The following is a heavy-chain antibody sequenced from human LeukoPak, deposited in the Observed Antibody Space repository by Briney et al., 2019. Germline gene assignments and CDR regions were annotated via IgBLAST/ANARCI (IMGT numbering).Heavy chain of an antibody. Sequence: GGSLRLSCAASGFRFNTFWMSWVRQAPGKGLEWVANIKQDGNEKYYADSVKGRFTISRDNSKNTLYLQMNSLRAEDTAVYYCAKGSGGSGSYSKYYFDYWGQGTLVTVSS. D-gene: IGHD3-10*01. J-gene: IGHJ4*02. CDR2: IKQDGNEK. CDR1: GFRFNTFW. V-gene: IGHV3-7*03. CDR3: AKGSGGSGSYSKYYFDY.